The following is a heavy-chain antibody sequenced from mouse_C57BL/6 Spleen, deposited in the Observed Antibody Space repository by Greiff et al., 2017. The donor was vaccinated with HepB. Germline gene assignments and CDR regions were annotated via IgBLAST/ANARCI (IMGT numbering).Heavy chain of an antibody. V-gene: IGHV1-81*01. D-gene: IGHD2-4*01. CDR3: AGAMITSYFDY. CDR2: IYPRSGNT. J-gene: IGHJ2*01. CDR1: GYTFTSYG. Sequence: QVQLKQSGAELARPGASVKLSCKASGYTFTSYGISWVKQRTGQGLEWIGEIYPRSGNTYYNEKFKGKATLTADKSSSTAYMELRSLTSEDSAVYFCAGAMITSYFDYWGQGTTLTVSS.